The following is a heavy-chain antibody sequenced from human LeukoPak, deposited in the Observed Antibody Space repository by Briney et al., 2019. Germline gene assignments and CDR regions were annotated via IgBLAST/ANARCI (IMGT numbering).Heavy chain of an antibody. Sequence: PGGSLRLPCAASGFTFSSYAMSWVRQAPGKGLEWVSAISGSGGSTYYADSVKGRLTISRDNSKNTLYLQMNSLRAEDTAVYYCAKGHYDSSGYYYERDAFDIWGQGTMVAVSS. CDR2: ISGSGGST. CDR1: GFTFSSYA. CDR3: AKGHYDSSGYYYERDAFDI. J-gene: IGHJ3*02. D-gene: IGHD3-22*01. V-gene: IGHV3-23*01.